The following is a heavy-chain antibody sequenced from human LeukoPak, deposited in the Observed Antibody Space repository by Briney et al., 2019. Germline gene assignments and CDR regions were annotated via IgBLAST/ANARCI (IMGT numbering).Heavy chain of an antibody. CDR1: GFTFSSYS. CDR3: AKDPSTFLTTGWYFDL. V-gene: IGHV3-21*01. D-gene: IGHD4-17*01. CDR2: ISRSSTYI. Sequence: PGGSLRLSCAASGFTFSSYSMNWVRQAPGKGLEWVSSISRSSTYIYYADSVKGRFTISRDNAKNSLYLQMNSLRAEDTAVYYCAKDPSTFLTTGWYFDLWGRGTLVTVSS. J-gene: IGHJ2*01.